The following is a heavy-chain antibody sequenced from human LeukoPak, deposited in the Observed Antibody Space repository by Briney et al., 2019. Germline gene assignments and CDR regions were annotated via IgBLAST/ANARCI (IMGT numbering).Heavy chain of an antibody. CDR3: ARVYYYGSGSAHDAFDI. CDR2: INHSGST. Sequence: SETLSLTCAVYGGSFSGYYRSWIRQPPGKGLEWIGEINHSGSTNYNPSLKSRVTISVDTSKNQFSLKLSSVTAADTAVYYCARVYYYGSGSAHDAFDIWGQGTMVTVSS. D-gene: IGHD3-10*01. CDR1: GGSFSGYY. J-gene: IGHJ3*02. V-gene: IGHV4-34*01.